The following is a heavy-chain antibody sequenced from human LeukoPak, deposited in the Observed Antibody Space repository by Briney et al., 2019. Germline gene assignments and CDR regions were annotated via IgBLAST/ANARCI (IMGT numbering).Heavy chain of an antibody. Sequence: SVKVSCKASGGTFSSYAISWVRQAPGQGLEWMGGIIPIFGTANYAQKFQGRVTMTRDMSTSTVYMELSSLRSEDTAVYYCARGYGDQSSYYYYYMDVWGKGTTVTVSS. J-gene: IGHJ6*03. D-gene: IGHD4-17*01. CDR2: IIPIFGTA. CDR3: ARGYGDQSSYYYYYMDV. CDR1: GGTFSSYA. V-gene: IGHV1-69*05.